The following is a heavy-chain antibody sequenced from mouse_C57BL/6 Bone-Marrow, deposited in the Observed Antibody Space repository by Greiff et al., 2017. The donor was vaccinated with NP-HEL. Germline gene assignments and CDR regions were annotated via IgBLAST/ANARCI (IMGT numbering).Heavy chain of an antibody. CDR2: IHPNSGST. CDR3: ARWSGSSWDFDY. D-gene: IGHD1-1*01. CDR1: GYTFTSYW. V-gene: IGHV1-64*01. J-gene: IGHJ2*01. Sequence: QVHVKQPGAELVKPGASVKLSCKASGYTFTSYWMHWVKQRPGQGLEWIGMIHPNSGSTNYNEKFKSKATLTVDKSSSTAYMQLSSLTSEDSAVYYCARWSGSSWDFDYWGQGTTLTVSS.